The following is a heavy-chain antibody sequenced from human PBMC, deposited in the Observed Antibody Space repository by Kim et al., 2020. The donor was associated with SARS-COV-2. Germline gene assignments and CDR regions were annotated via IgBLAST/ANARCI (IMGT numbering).Heavy chain of an antibody. CDR2: IGTAGDT. J-gene: IGHJ3*01. Sequence: GSLRLSCAASGFTFSSYDMHWVRQATGKGLEWVSAIGTAGDTYYPGSVKGRFTISRENAKNSLYLQMNSLRAGDTAVYYCARAGRYFDWLSGRRNNAFDLWGQGTVVTVSS. CDR3: ARAGRYFDWLSGRRNNAFDL. V-gene: IGHV3-13*04. D-gene: IGHD3-9*01. CDR1: GFTFSSYD.